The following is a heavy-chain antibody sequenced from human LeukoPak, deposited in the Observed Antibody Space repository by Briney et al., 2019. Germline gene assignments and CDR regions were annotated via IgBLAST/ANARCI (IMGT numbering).Heavy chain of an antibody. Sequence: SETLSLTCTVSGGSISSYYWGWIRQPPGKGLEWIGSIYHSGSTYYNPSLKSRVTISVDTSKNQFSLKLSSVTAADTAMYYCARLRRVGATPFDYWGQGTLVTVSS. V-gene: IGHV4-38-2*02. J-gene: IGHJ4*02. CDR2: IYHSGST. CDR1: GGSISSYY. CDR3: ARLRRVGATPFDY. D-gene: IGHD1-26*01.